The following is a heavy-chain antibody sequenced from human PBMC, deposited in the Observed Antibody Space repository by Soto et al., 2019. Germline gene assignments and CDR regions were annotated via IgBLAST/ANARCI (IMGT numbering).Heavy chain of an antibody. CDR2: VHSTGST. Sequence: VELQESGPRLVRPSETLYLTCTVSGGSMSGYHLRWVRQPAGKGREWIGRVHSTGSTDYNPSGESRITVSLDTSKKQFSRKLRSVTAADTYLDFCARDSGSLTLFDYWGQGILVTVSS. D-gene: IGHD3-10*01. CDR3: ARDSGSLTLFDY. CDR1: GGSMSGYH. J-gene: IGHJ4*02. V-gene: IGHV4-4*07.